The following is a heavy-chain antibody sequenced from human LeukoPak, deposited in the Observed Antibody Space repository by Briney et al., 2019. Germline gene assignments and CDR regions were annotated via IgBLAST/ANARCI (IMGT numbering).Heavy chain of an antibody. CDR2: ISSSGSTI. V-gene: IGHV3-11*01. CDR3: AGDPNKGSSGYFDY. Sequence: GGSLRLSCATSGFTFSDYYMSWIRQAPGKGLEWVSYISSSGSTIYYADSVKGRFTISRDNAKNSLYLQMNSLRAEDTAVYYCAGDPNKGSSGYFDYWGQGTPVTVSS. CDR1: GFTFSDYY. J-gene: IGHJ4*02. D-gene: IGHD3-22*01.